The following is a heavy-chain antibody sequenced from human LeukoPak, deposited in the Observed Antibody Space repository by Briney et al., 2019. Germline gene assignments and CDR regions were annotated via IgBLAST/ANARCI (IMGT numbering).Heavy chain of an antibody. J-gene: IGHJ4*02. Sequence: SETLSLTCTASGGSISSYYWSWIRQPPGKGLEWIGYIYYSGSTNYNPSLKSRVTISVDTSKNQFSLKLSSVTAADTAVYYCARGYDFWSGYSLDYWGQGTLVTVSS. CDR1: GGSISSYY. V-gene: IGHV4-59*01. CDR3: ARGYDFWSGYSLDY. CDR2: IYYSGST. D-gene: IGHD3-3*01.